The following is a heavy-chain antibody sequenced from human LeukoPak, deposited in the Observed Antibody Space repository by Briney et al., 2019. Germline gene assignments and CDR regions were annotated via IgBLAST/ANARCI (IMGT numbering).Heavy chain of an antibody. D-gene: IGHD3-10*01. V-gene: IGHV4-59*12. CDR1: GGSISSYY. CDR3: ARDGYYYGSGNDY. CDR2: IYYSGST. Sequence: SETLSLTCTVSGGSISSYYWSWIRQPPGKGLEWIGCIYYSGSTNYNPSFKSRVTISVDTSKNQFSLKLSSVTAADTAVYYCARDGYYYGSGNDYWGQGTLVTVSS. J-gene: IGHJ4*02.